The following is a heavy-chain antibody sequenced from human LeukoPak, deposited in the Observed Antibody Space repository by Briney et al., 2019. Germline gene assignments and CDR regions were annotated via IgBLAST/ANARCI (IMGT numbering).Heavy chain of an antibody. CDR1: GFTFSSYA. V-gene: IGHV3-23*01. D-gene: IGHD5-24*01. Sequence: PGGSLRLSCAASGFTFSSYAMSWVRQAPGKGLEWVSSISGSGSGGSTYYADSVKGRFTISRDNSKYTLYLQMNSLRAEDTAVYYCAKSGYNHFDYWGQGTLVIVS. CDR3: AKSGYNHFDY. CDR2: ISGSGSGGST. J-gene: IGHJ4*02.